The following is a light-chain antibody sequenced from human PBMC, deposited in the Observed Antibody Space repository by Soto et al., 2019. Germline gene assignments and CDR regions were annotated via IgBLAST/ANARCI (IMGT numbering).Light chain of an antibody. J-gene: IGKJ1*01. V-gene: IGKV3-20*01. CDR3: QQYGSSPPT. CDR1: QSVTYSY. Sequence: EIVLTQSPGTLSLSPGERATLSCWASQSVTYSYLAWYQQKPGQAPRLLISGASSRATGLPDRFSGSGSGTDFTLTISRLEPEDFAVYYCQQYGSSPPTFGQGTKVDIK. CDR2: GAS.